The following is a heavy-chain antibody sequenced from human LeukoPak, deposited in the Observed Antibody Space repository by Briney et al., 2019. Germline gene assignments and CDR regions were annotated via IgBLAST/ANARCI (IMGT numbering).Heavy chain of an antibody. CDR3: ARWTTTYLDY. J-gene: IGHJ4*02. V-gene: IGHV1-18*01. Sequence: ASVKVSCKASGYTFTSYGISWVRQAPGQGLERMGWISAYNGNTNYAQKFQGRVTMTRDTSTSTVYMELSSLRSEDSAVYYCARWTTTYLDYWGQGTLVTVSS. CDR2: ISAYNGNT. D-gene: IGHD4-11*01. CDR1: GYTFTSYG.